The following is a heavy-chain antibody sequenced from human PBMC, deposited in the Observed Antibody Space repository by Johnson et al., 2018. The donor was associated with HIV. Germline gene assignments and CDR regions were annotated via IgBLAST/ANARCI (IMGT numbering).Heavy chain of an antibody. J-gene: IGHJ3*02. CDR3: AKDERQRGGWSHAFDI. V-gene: IGHV3-30*02. D-gene: IGHD3-16*01. Sequence: QVQLVESGGGVVQPGGSLRLSCAASELTLSNYAMHWVRQAPGKGLEWVAFKRHDGSNKYYADSVEGRFTISGDNSKSTLYLQMSSLKAEDTAVYYCAKDERQRGGWSHAFDIWGQGTMVTVSS. CDR2: KRHDGSNK. CDR1: ELTLSNYA.